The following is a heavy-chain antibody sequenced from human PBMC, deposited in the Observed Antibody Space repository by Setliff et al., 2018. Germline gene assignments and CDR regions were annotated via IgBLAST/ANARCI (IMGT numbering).Heavy chain of an antibody. Sequence: LSLTCAVSGYSITTGYYWGWIRQPPGKGLEWIGYIYYSGSTYYNPSLKSRVTISVDTSKNQFSLKLSSVTAADTAVYYCARGGEGALGIPYYGMDVWGQGTTVTVSS. CDR1: GYSITTGYY. J-gene: IGHJ6*02. CDR2: IYYSGST. CDR3: ARGGEGALGIPYYGMDV. V-gene: IGHV4-30-4*08. D-gene: IGHD2-21*01.